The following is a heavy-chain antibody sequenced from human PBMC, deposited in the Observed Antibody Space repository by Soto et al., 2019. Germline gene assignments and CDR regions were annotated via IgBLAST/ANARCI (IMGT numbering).Heavy chain of an antibody. CDR2: IIPISGTA. CDR1: GGTFSSYA. CDR3: ARSQGSSTSLEIYYYYYYGMDV. D-gene: IGHD2-2*01. V-gene: IGHV1-69*13. J-gene: IGHJ6*02. Sequence: LVKVSCKASGGTFSSYAISWVRQAPGQGLEWMGGIIPISGTANYAQKFQGRVTITADESTSTAYMELSSLRSEDTAVYYCARSQGSSTSLEIYYYYYYGMDVWGQGTTVTVSS.